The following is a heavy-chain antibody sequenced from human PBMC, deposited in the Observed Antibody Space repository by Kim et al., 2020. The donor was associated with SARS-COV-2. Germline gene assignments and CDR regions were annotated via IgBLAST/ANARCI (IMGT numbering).Heavy chain of an antibody. J-gene: IGHJ4*02. CDR1: GVSVRDNNFY. Sequence: SETLSLTCSVSGVSVRDNNFYWCWSRQSPGKGLEWIGTVYYSGSTYYNPSLKSRLSISVDRSRNQLSLRLNSVTAADTAVYFCARVRSTDFFFFDFWVRG. CDR3: ARVRSTDFFFFDF. D-gene: IGHD2-8*02. CDR2: VYYSGST. V-gene: IGHV4-39*01.